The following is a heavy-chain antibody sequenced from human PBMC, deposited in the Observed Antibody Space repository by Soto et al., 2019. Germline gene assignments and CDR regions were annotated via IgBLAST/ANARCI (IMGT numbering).Heavy chain of an antibody. CDR1: GYTFTSYT. J-gene: IGHJ4*02. CDR2: TNAGNGNK. CDR3: GRGGGWVGDPSFDS. D-gene: IGHD3-10*01. Sequence: QVQLVQSGAEVKKPGASVKVSCQASGYTFTSYTLHWVRQAPGQGPEWMGWTNAGNGNKKYSQRFQGRLTITSDRTPSTPQMELGSPNFEDTGVIYCGRGGGWVGDPSFDSWGQGTLVTVSS. V-gene: IGHV1-3*01.